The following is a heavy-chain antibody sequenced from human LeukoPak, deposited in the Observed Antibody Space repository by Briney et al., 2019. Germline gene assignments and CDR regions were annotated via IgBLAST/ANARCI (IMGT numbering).Heavy chain of an antibody. J-gene: IGHJ6*03. Sequence: GGSLRLSCAASGFTFSDYYMSWIRQAPGKGLEWVSYISSSGSTIYYADSVKCRFTISRDNAKNSLYLQMNSLRAEDTAVYYCARAILKDYYYYMDVWGRGTTVTVSS. CDR3: ARAILKDYYYYMDV. CDR1: GFTFSDYY. V-gene: IGHV3-11*01. CDR2: ISSSGSTI.